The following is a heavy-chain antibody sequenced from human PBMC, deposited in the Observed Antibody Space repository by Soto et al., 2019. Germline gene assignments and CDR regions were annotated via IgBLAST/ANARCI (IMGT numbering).Heavy chain of an antibody. CDR3: ARGPYYGTGYFTD. J-gene: IGHJ4*02. CDR1: EFTFNTYG. CDR2: TSYDGSSK. Sequence: QVQLVESGGGVVQPGRSLRLSCEASEFTFNTYGMHWVRRAPGKGLEWVAVTSYDGSSKWYADSVRGRFTISRDNSNNTRLLHMNSLRAYDTAIYYCARGPYYGTGYFTDWGQGTKVTVSS. V-gene: IGHV3-30*03. D-gene: IGHD3-10*01.